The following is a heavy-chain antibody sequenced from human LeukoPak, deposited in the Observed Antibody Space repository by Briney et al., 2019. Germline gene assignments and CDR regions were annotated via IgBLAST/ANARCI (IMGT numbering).Heavy chain of an antibody. CDR2: ISSSGSTI. CDR1: GFTFSSYE. V-gene: IGHV3-48*03. J-gene: IGHJ4*02. D-gene: IGHD3-9*01. CDR3: AREGGYDILTGYPKSSYYFDY. Sequence: GGSLRLSCAASGFTFSSYEMNWVRQAPGKGLEWVSYISSSGSTIYYADSVKGRFTISRDNAKNSLYLQMNSLRAEDTAVYYCAREGGYDILTGYPKSSYYFDYWGQGTLVTVSS.